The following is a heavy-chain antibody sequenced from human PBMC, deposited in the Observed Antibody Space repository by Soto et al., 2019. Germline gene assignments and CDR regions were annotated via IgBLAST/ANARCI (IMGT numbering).Heavy chain of an antibody. CDR2: VYWNDDK. CDR1: GFSLTTSQVG. J-gene: IGHJ4*02. D-gene: IGHD3-3*01. V-gene: IGHV2-5*01. CDR3: AHLNTRGYDFDV. Sequence: SGPTLVHPTQTLTLTCTFSGFSLTTSQVGVGWIRQPPGAALEWLAHVYWNDDKYYSLSLKNRLTLTRDTSKSQVVLTMTNMDPVDTATYDCAHLNTRGYDFDVWGQGARVTVSS.